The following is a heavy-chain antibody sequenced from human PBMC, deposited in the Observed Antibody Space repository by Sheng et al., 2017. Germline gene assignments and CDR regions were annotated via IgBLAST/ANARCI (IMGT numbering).Heavy chain of an antibody. V-gene: IGHV3-23*04. D-gene: IGHD3-3*01. CDR1: GFTFSSYG. J-gene: IGHJ6*04. Sequence: EVQLVESGGGLVQPGGTLRLSCAASGFTFSSYGMSWVRQAPGKGLEWVSAISGSGGSTYYADSVKGRFTISRDNSKNTLYLQMNSLRAEDTAVYYCAKANYDFWSGYPLEGADWGKGTTVTVSS. CDR3: AKANYDFWSGYPLEGAD. CDR2: ISGSGGST.